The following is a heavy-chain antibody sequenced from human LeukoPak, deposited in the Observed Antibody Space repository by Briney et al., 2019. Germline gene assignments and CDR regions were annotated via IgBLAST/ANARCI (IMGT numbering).Heavy chain of an antibody. J-gene: IGHJ4*02. D-gene: IGHD5-24*01. Sequence: GASVKVSCKASGGTFSSYAISWMRQAPGQGLEWMGGIIPIFGTANYAQKFQGRVTITTDESTSTAYMELSSLRSEDTAEYYCARSPVRWLPFDYWGQGTLVTVSS. CDR3: ARSPVRWLPFDY. CDR1: GGTFSSYA. V-gene: IGHV1-69*05. CDR2: IIPIFGTA.